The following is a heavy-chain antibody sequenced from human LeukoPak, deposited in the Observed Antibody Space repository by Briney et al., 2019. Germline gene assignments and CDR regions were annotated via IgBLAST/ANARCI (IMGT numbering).Heavy chain of an antibody. Sequence: GGSLRLSCAASGFTFSSYAMHWVRQAPGKGLEWVAVISYDGSNKYYADSVKGRFTISRDNSKNTLYLQMNSLRAEDTAVYYCARATGGGRLGELSSDYWGQGTLVTVSS. V-gene: IGHV3-30-3*01. D-gene: IGHD3-16*02. J-gene: IGHJ4*02. CDR3: ARATGGGRLGELSSDY. CDR2: ISYDGSNK. CDR1: GFTFSSYA.